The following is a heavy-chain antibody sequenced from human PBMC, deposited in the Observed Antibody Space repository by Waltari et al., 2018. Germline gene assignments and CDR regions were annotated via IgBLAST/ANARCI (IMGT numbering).Heavy chain of an antibody. V-gene: IGHV3-30*01. CDR2: ISYDGSNK. J-gene: IGHJ4*02. D-gene: IGHD2-2*01. CDR3: ARDYQRRYFDY. CDR1: GFTFSSYA. Sequence: QVQLVESGGGVVQPGRSLRLSCAASGFTFSSYALHWVRQAPGKGLEWVAVISYDGSNKYYADSVKGRLTISRDNSKNTLYLQMNSLRAEDTAVYYCARDYQRRYFDYWGQGTLVTVSS.